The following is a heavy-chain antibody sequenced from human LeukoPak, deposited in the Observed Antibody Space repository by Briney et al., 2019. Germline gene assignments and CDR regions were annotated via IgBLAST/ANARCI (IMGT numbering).Heavy chain of an antibody. Sequence: GGSLRLSCAASGFTLSSYWMHWVRQAPGKGLVWVSRINPEATTITYADSVKGRFTISRDNSKNTLYLQMNSLRAEDTAVYYCARDQGIAAEIDWGQGTLVTVSS. D-gene: IGHD6-13*01. J-gene: IGHJ4*02. CDR2: INPEATTI. V-gene: IGHV3-74*03. CDR1: GFTLSSYW. CDR3: ARDQGIAAEID.